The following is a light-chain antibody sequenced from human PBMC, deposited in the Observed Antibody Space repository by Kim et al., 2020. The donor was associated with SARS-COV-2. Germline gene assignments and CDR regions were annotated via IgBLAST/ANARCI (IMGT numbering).Light chain of an antibody. CDR3: AAWDDSLNGWV. V-gene: IGLV1-44*01. Sequence: GQRVTISCSGSSSNIGTNTVNGYQQIPTTAPKLLIFSNNQRPSGVPDRFSGSKSGSSASLAISGLQSEDEADYYCAAWDDSLNGWVFGGGTQLTVL. J-gene: IGLJ3*02. CDR2: SNN. CDR1: SSNIGTNT.